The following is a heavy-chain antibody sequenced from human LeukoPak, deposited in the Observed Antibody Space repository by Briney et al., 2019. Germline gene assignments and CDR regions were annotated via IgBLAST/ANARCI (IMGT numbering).Heavy chain of an antibody. D-gene: IGHD3-10*01. CDR3: TRLDVDQGVFDI. J-gene: IGHJ3*02. CDR2: IRSKVKTYAT. Sequence: GGSLQLSCAASGFTFSASAIHWVRQASGKGLEWVGHIRSKVKTYATAYTASVKGRFTISRDDSKNTAYLQMNSLKTEDTAVYYCTRLDVDQGVFDIWGQGTMATVSS. CDR1: GFTFSASA. V-gene: IGHV3-73*01.